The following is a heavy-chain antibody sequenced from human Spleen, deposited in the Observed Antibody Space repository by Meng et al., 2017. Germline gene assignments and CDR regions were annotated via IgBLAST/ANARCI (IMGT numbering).Heavy chain of an antibody. V-gene: IGHV3-33*08. CDR3: ARDRGSDSSGYYVGWYFDL. CDR1: GFTFSSYE. CDR2: IWYDGSNK. Sequence: GESLKISCAASGFTFSSYEMSWVRQAPGKGLEWVAVIWYDGSNKYYADSVKGRFTISRDNSKNTLYLQMNSLRAEDTSVYYCARDRGSDSSGYYVGWYFDLWGRGTLVTVSS. D-gene: IGHD3-22*01. J-gene: IGHJ2*01.